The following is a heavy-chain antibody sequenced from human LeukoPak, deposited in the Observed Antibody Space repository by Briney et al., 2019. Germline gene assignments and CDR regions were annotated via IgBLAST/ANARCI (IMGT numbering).Heavy chain of an antibody. D-gene: IGHD1-26*01. CDR3: ARVQGIVGAPGDY. CDR1: GYTFTGYY. Sequence: ASVKVSCKASGYTFTGYYIHWVRQAPGQGLEWMGWINPNSGGTNYAQKFQGRVTMTRDTSISTAYMELSRLRSDDTAVYYCARVQGIVGAPGDYWGQGTLVTVSS. CDR2: INPNSGGT. V-gene: IGHV1-2*02. J-gene: IGHJ4*02.